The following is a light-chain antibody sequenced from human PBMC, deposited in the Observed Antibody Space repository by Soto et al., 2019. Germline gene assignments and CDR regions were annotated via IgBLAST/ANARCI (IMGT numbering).Light chain of an antibody. CDR3: QQHNNWPPWT. CDR2: GAS. Sequence: EIVMTQSPATLSVSPGERATLSCRASQSVGNNVAWYQQKPGQAPRLLIYGASTRATGVPARFSGSGSGTECTLTISSLQSEDFALYYCQQHNNWPPWTFGQGTKVEIK. CDR1: QSVGNN. J-gene: IGKJ1*01. V-gene: IGKV3-15*01.